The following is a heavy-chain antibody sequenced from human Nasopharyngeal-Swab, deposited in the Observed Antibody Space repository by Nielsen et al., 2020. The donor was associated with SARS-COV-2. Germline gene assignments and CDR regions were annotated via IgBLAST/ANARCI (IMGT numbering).Heavy chain of an antibody. CDR3: AKYYGDYPYYYYYMDV. J-gene: IGHJ6*03. Sequence: GGSLRLSCAASGFTFSSYAMSWVRQAPGKGLEWVPAISGSGGSTYYADSVKGRFTISRDNSKNTLYLQMNSLRAEDTAVYYCAKYYGDYPYYYYYMDVWGKGTTVTVSS. CDR2: ISGSGGST. D-gene: IGHD4-17*01. CDR1: GFTFSSYA. V-gene: IGHV3-23*01.